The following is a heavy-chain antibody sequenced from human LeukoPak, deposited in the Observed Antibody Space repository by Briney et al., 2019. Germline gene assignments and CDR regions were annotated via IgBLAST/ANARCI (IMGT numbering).Heavy chain of an antibody. CDR3: ARERQDTILHSGAFDI. V-gene: IGHV3-30-3*01. CDR1: GFSFSSYF. D-gene: IGHD2-21*01. CDR2: IANGGSHM. Sequence: GGSLRLSCAASGFSFSSYFMHWVRQAPGKGLEWVADIANGGSHMFYGDSVKGRFTISRDNSRNTLYLQMNSLRPEDTAVYFCARERQDTILHSGAFDIWGQGTMVTVSS. J-gene: IGHJ3*02.